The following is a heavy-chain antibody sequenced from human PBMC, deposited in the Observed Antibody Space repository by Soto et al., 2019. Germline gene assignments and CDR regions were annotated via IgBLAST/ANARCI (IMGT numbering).Heavy chain of an antibody. CDR3: ARKYSSSWADAFDI. CDR1: GFTFSSYG. J-gene: IGHJ3*02. V-gene: IGHV3-33*01. D-gene: IGHD6-13*01. Sequence: QVQLVESGGGVVQPGRSLRLSCAASGFTFSSYGMHWVRQAPGKGLEWVAVIWYDGSNKYYADSVKGRFTISRDNSKNTLYLQMNSLRAEDTAVYYCARKYSSSWADAFDIWGQGTTVTVSS. CDR2: IWYDGSNK.